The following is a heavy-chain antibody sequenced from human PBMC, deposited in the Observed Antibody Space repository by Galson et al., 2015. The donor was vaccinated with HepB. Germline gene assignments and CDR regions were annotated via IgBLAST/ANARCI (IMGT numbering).Heavy chain of an antibody. D-gene: IGHD6-19*01. J-gene: IGHJ5*02. CDR2: IIPIFGTA. CDR1: GGTFSSYA. Sequence: SVKVSCKASGGTFSSYAISWVRQAPGQGLEWMGGIIPIFGTANYAQKFQGRVTITADESTSTAYMELSSLRSEDTAVYYCARSRIAVAPSNWFDPWGQGTLVTVSS. V-gene: IGHV1-69*13. CDR3: ARSRIAVAPSNWFDP.